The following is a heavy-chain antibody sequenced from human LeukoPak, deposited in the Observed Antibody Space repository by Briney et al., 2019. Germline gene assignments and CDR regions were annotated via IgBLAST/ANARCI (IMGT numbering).Heavy chain of an antibody. CDR1: DGSITNSD. Sequence: SETLSLTCTVSDGSITNSDWSWIRQPPGKGLEWIGYVYYSGSTNYNPSLKSRVTISVDTSKNQFSLKLSSVTAADTAVYYCARREDFDWPWYFDLWGRGTLVTVSS. CDR2: VYYSGST. V-gene: IGHV4-59*08. D-gene: IGHD3-9*01. CDR3: ARREDFDWPWYFDL. J-gene: IGHJ2*01.